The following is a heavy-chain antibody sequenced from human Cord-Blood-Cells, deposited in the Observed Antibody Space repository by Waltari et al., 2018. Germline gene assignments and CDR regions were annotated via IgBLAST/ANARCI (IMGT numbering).Heavy chain of an antibody. CDR2: IYHSVST. D-gene: IGHD4-17*01. Sequence: QVQLQESGPGLVKPSGTLSLTCAVSGGSISSSNWWSWVRQPPGKGLEWLGEIYHSVSTNDNPSLKSRVTISVGKSKNQFSLKLSSVTAADTAVYYCARVGGDYVSHDAFDIWGQGTMVTVSS. J-gene: IGHJ3*02. CDR3: ARVGGDYVSHDAFDI. CDR1: GGSISSSNW. V-gene: IGHV4-4*02.